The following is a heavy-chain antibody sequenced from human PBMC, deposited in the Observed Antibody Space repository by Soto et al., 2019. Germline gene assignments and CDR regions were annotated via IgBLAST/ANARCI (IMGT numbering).Heavy chain of an antibody. J-gene: IGHJ3*02. Sequence: SVKVSCKASGGTFSSYAISWVRQAPGQGLEWMGGIIPIFGTANYAQKFQGRVTITADKSTSTAYMELSSLRSEDTAVYYCERDRRANIVVENAFDIWGQGTMVTVSS. D-gene: IGHD2-21*01. CDR1: GGTFSSYA. V-gene: IGHV1-69*06. CDR3: ERDRRANIVVENAFDI. CDR2: IIPIFGTA.